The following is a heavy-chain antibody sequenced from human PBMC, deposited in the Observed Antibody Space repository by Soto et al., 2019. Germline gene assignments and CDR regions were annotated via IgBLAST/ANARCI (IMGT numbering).Heavy chain of an antibody. D-gene: IGHD3-10*01. CDR3: ARSESGSYYQRYYYYYMDV. CDR1: GFTFSDYY. J-gene: IGHJ6*03. V-gene: IGHV3-11*01. CDR2: ISSSGSTI. Sequence: GGSLRLSCAASGFTFSDYYMSWIRQAPGKGLEWVSYISSSGSTIYYADSVKGRFTISRDNAKNSLYLQMNSLRAEDTAVYYCARSESGSYYQRYYYYYMDVWGKGTTVTVSS.